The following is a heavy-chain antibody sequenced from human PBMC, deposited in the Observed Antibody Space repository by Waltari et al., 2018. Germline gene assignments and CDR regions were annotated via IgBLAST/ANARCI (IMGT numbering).Heavy chain of an antibody. CDR2: IKQDGSEK. D-gene: IGHD2-15*01. Sequence: EVQLVESGGGLVQPGGSLRLSCAASGFTFSSYWMSWVRQAPGKGLEWVANIKQDGSEKYYVDSGKGRFTISRDNAKNSLYLQMNSLRAEDTAVYYCARVGRVVAATTYYYYGMDVWGQGTTVTVSS. CDR3: ARVGRVVAATTYYYYGMDV. V-gene: IGHV3-7*01. CDR1: GFTFSSYW. J-gene: IGHJ6*02.